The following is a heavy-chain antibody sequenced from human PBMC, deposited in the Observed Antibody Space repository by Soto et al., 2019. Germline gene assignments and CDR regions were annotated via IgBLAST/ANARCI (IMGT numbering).Heavy chain of an antibody. CDR2: ISGSGGST. D-gene: IGHD2-15*01. CDR3: AKGRYCSGGSCHLEPDY. J-gene: IGHJ4*02. V-gene: IGHV3-23*01. Sequence: EVQLLESGGGLVQPGGSLRLSCAASGFTFSSYAMSWVRQAPGKGLEWVSAISGSGGSTYYADSVKGRLTISRDNPKKPLYRQRNSVSAEDTDVYYCAKGRYCSGGSCHLEPDYWGQGTLVTASS. CDR1: GFTFSSYA.